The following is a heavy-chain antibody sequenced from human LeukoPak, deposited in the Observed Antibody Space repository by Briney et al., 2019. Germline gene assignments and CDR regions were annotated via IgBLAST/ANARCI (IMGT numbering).Heavy chain of an antibody. Sequence: GGSLRLSCAASGFTFSSYGMHWVRQAPGKGLEWVAFIRYDGSNKYYADSVKGRFTLSRDNSKNTLYLQMNILRAEDTAVYYCARDEDFPMMNIWGQGTMVTVSS. D-gene: IGHD3-22*01. J-gene: IGHJ3*02. CDR1: GFTFSSYG. CDR3: ARDEDFPMMNI. V-gene: IGHV3-30*02. CDR2: IRYDGSNK.